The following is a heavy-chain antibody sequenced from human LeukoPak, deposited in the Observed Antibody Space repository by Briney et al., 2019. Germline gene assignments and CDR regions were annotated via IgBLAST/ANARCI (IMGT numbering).Heavy chain of an antibody. Sequence: GASVKVSCKASGYTFTSYYMHWVRQAPGQGLEWMGIINPSGGSASYAQKFQGRVTMTRDTPTSTVYMELSSLRSEDTAVYYCARDVPNYDILTGYSGFDPWGQGTLVTVSS. CDR3: ARDVPNYDILTGYSGFDP. CDR2: INPSGGSA. V-gene: IGHV1-46*01. D-gene: IGHD3-9*01. J-gene: IGHJ5*02. CDR1: GYTFTSYY.